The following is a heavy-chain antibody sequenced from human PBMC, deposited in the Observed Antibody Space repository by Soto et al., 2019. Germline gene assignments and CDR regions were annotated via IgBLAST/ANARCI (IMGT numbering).Heavy chain of an antibody. V-gene: IGHV1-46*01. Sequence: ASVKVSCKASGYTFTSYYMHWVRQAPGQGLEWMGIINPSGGSTSYAQKFQGRVTMTRDTSTSTVYMELSSLRSEDTAVYYCARDRQGRLPAMTPYGMDVWGQGTTVTVSS. D-gene: IGHD2-2*01. J-gene: IGHJ6*02. CDR1: GYTFTSYY. CDR3: ARDRQGRLPAMTPYGMDV. CDR2: INPSGGST.